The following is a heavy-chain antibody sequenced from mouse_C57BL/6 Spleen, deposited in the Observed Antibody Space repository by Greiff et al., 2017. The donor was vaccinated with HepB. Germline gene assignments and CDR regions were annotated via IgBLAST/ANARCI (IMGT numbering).Heavy chain of an antibody. CDR3: ARYSDYYGSSYDYFDG. J-gene: IGHJ1*03. CDR2: IGPGSGST. D-gene: IGHD1-1*01. CDR1: GYTFTDYY. Sequence: VQLQQSGAELVKPGASVKISCKASGYTFTDYYINWVKQRPGQGLEWIGKIGPGSGSTYYNEKFKGKATLTADKSSSTAYMQLSSLTSEDSAVYFCARYSDYYGSSYDYFDGWGTGTTVTVSS. V-gene: IGHV1-77*01.